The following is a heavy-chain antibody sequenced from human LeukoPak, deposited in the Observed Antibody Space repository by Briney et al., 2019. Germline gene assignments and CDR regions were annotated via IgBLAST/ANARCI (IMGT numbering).Heavy chain of an antibody. J-gene: IGHJ4*02. CDR1: GFTFSSYA. Sequence: PGRSLRLSCAASGFTFSSYAMHWVRQAPGKGLEWVAVISYDGSNKYYADSVKGRFTISRDNSKNTLYLQMNSLRAEDTAVYYCARDSALTGVSGYFDYWGQGTLVTVSS. V-gene: IGHV3-30*04. CDR3: ARDSALTGVSGYFDY. D-gene: IGHD7-27*01. CDR2: ISYDGSNK.